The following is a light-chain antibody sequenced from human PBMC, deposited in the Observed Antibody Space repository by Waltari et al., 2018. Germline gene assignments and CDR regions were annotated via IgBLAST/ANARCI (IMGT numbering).Light chain of an antibody. CDR3: QAADTSGNYV. V-gene: IGLV3-25*03. J-gene: IGLJ1*01. Sequence: KPGPAPVVVIYKGTQRPSGIPAGFSGSTSGTTVTLTISGVQAEDEADYYGQAADTSGNYVFGPGTKVTVV. CDR2: KGT.